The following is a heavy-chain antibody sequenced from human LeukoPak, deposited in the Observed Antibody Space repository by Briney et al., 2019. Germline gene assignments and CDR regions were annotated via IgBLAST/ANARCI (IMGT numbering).Heavy chain of an antibody. V-gene: IGHV1-18*01. D-gene: IGHD1-26*01. Sequence: ASVKVSCKASGYTFTSYGINWVRQAPGQGLEWMGWISVYHGNTNYAQKFQGRVTVTTDTSTSTAYMELRSLRSDDTAMYYCARSSGSYDAFDIWGQGTMVTVSS. CDR3: ARSSGSYDAFDI. J-gene: IGHJ3*02. CDR1: GYTFTSYG. CDR2: ISVYHGNT.